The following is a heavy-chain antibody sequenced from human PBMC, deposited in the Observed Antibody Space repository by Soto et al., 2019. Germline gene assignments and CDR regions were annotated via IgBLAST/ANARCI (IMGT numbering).Heavy chain of an antibody. D-gene: IGHD3-10*01. J-gene: IGHJ4*02. CDR1: GFPFNYYA. CDR2: ISSDGTTI. V-gene: IGHV3-30-3*01. Sequence: QVRLVESGRGVVQPGTSLRLSCAASGFPFNYYAMHLVRQTPDTGLEWLTIISSDGTTIHYVDSVKGRFTISRDNSKSAVYLQMTNVRAEDTAVYYCARGTGSGSFLIDYWGQGTLVTVSA. CDR3: ARGTGSGSFLIDY.